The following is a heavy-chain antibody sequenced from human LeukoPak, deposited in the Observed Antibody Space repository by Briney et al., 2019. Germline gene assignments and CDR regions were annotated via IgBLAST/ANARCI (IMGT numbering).Heavy chain of an antibody. Sequence: GGSLRLSCAASGFTFNNYAMSWVRQAPGKGLEWVSSISSSSSYIYYADSVKGRFTISRDNAKNSLYLQMNSLRAEDTAVYYCARDSAITFGGVNLDYWGQGTLVTVSS. J-gene: IGHJ4*02. D-gene: IGHD3-16*01. CDR2: ISSSSSYI. CDR1: GFTFNNYA. CDR3: ARDSAITFGGVNLDY. V-gene: IGHV3-21*01.